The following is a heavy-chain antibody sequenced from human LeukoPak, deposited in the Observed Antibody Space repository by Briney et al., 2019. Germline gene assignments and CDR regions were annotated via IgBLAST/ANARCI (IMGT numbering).Heavy chain of an antibody. CDR1: GFTFSSYW. CDR3: AREYCSSTSCKKRIAAAPRADAAFDI. J-gene: IGHJ3*02. D-gene: IGHD2-2*01. V-gene: IGHV3-74*01. CDR2: INSDGSTT. Sequence: PGGSLRLSCAASGFTFSSYWMHWVRQAPGKGLVWVSHINSDGSTTSYADSVKGRFTISRDNAKNTLYLQMNSLRAEDTAVYYCAREYCSSTSCKKRIAAAPRADAAFDIWGQGTMVTVSS.